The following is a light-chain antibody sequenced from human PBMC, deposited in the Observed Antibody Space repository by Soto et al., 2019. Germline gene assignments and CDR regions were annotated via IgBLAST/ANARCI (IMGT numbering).Light chain of an antibody. J-gene: IGLJ2*01. Sequence: QLVLTQPPSASGTPGQRVTISCSGSNSNIGTKYVYWYQQLPGTAPKLLIYMNNQRPSGVPDRFSGSKSGTSASLAISGLRSEDEADYYCAAWDDSLSGLFGGGTKVTVL. CDR3: AAWDDSLSGL. CDR1: NSNIGTKY. V-gene: IGLV1-47*01. CDR2: MNN.